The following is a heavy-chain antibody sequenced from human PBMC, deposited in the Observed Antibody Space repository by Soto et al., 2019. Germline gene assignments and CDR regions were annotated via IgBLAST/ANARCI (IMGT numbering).Heavy chain of an antibody. Sequence: GESLKISCKGSGYSFTSHWIGWVRQMPGKGLEWMGIIYPGDSDTRYSPSFQGQVTISADKSISTAYLQWSSLKASDTAMYYCARSIGYCSSTSCDPSNYYYYYGMDVWGQGTTVTVSS. D-gene: IGHD2-2*01. CDR3: ARSIGYCSSTSCDPSNYYYYYGMDV. J-gene: IGHJ6*02. V-gene: IGHV5-51*01. CDR2: IYPGDSDT. CDR1: GYSFTSHW.